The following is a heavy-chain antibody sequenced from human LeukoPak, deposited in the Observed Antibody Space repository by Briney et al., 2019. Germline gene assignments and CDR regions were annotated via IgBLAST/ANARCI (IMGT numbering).Heavy chain of an antibody. Sequence: SETLSLTCAVYGGSFSGYYWSWIRQPPGKGLEWIGEINHSGSTNYNPSLKSRVTISVDTSKNQFSLKLSSVTAADTAVYYCARGRGFYYGSGSYFRGSNWFDPWGQGTLVTVSS. CDR3: ARGRGFYYGSGSYFRGSNWFDP. J-gene: IGHJ5*02. CDR1: GGSFSGYY. V-gene: IGHV4-34*01. CDR2: INHSGST. D-gene: IGHD3-10*01.